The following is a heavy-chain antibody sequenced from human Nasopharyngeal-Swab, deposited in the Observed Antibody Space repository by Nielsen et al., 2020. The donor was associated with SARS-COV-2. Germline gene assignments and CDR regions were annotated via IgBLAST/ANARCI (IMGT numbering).Heavy chain of an antibody. J-gene: IGHJ6*02. CDR1: GLTFRSYD. CDR2: IDTAGDT. CDR3: AGGQPGTTGTTYGMDV. V-gene: IGHV3-13*01. Sequence: GGSLRLSCAASGLTFRSYDMHWVRQPPGKGLEWVSTIDTAGDTYYPGSAKGRFTISREKAKNSLYLQMNSLRVGDTAVYYCAGGQPGTTGTTYGMDVWGQGTTVTVSS. D-gene: IGHD1-1*01.